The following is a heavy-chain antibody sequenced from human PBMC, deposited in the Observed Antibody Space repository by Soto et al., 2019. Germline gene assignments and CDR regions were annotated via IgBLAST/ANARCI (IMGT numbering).Heavy chain of an antibody. CDR2: IYPGDSDT. D-gene: IGHD1-7*01. CDR1: GYSFTSYW. V-gene: IGHV5-51*01. Sequence: GGSLRLSCKGSGYSFTSYWIGWVRQMPGKGLEWMGIIYPGDSDTRYSPSFQGQVTISADKSISTAYLQWSSLKASDTAMYYCARHALRNWNYELIPTFDYWGQGTLVTVSS. J-gene: IGHJ4*02. CDR3: ARHALRNWNYELIPTFDY.